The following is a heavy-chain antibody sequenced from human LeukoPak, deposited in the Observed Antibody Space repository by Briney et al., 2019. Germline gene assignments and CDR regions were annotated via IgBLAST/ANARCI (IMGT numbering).Heavy chain of an antibody. Sequence: GGSLRLSCAASGFAFSSYAMSWVRQAPGEGLEWVSAISSSGGNTYYADSVKGRFTISRDNSKNTLYLQMNSLRAEDTAVYYCAKRPSAGGWFDYWGQGTLVTVSS. CDR1: GFAFSSYA. CDR3: AKRPSAGGWFDY. V-gene: IGHV3-23*01. J-gene: IGHJ4*02. CDR2: ISSSGGNT. D-gene: IGHD6-19*01.